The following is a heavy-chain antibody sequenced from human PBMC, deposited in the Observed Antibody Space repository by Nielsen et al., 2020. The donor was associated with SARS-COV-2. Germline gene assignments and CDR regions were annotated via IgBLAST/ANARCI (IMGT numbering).Heavy chain of an antibody. D-gene: IGHD4/OR15-4a*01. J-gene: IGHJ3*02. CDR1: GFTFSSYG. Sequence: GGSLRLSCAASGFTFSSYGMHWVRQAPGKGLEWVAVISYDGSNKYYADSVKGRFTISRDNSKNTVYLQMHSLRAEDTALYYCAKENFESTDYGEDAFDIWGQGTLVTVSS. CDR3: AKENFESTDYGEDAFDI. V-gene: IGHV3-30*12. CDR2: ISYDGSNK.